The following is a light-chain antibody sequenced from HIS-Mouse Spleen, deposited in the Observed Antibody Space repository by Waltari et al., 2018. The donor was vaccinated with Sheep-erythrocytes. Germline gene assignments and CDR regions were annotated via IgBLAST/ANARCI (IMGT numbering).Light chain of an antibody. CDR2: EGS. CDR1: SSDVGSYTL. V-gene: IGLV2-23*01. J-gene: IGLJ3*02. Sequence: QSALTQPTPLSGSPGQSITISCTGTSSDVGSYTLVSWYHQHPAKAPKLMIYEGSKRPSGVSNRFSGSKAGNTASLTISGLQAEDEADYYCCSYAGSSTPWVFGGGTKLTVL. CDR3: CSYAGSSTPWV.